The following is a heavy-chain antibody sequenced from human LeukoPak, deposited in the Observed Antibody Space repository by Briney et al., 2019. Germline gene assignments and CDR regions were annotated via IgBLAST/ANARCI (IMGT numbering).Heavy chain of an antibody. J-gene: IGHJ4*02. CDR2: IKSKTDGGTT. V-gene: IGHV3-15*01. CDR3: ARAAGATDY. Sequence: PGGSQRLSCAASGFTFSNAWMNWVRQAPGKGLEWVGRIKSKTDGGTTDFAAPVKGRFTISRDDSKNTLYLQMNSLRAEDTAVYYCARAAGATDYWGQGTLVTVSS. CDR1: GFTFSNAW. D-gene: IGHD1-26*01.